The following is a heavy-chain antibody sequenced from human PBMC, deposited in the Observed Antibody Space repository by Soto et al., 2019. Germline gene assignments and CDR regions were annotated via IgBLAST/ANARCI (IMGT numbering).Heavy chain of an antibody. J-gene: IGHJ4*02. CDR1: GFTVSNNY. D-gene: IGHD1-7*01. CDR3: ARDPWARGTPN. V-gene: IGHV3-66*01. Sequence: GGSLRLSCAASGFTVSNNYMSWVRQAPGKGLEWVSVIYSGGDTYYVDSVQGRFTISRDNSKNMGNLQMNSLGAEDTAVYYCARDPWARGTPNWGQGTLVTVSS. CDR2: IYSGGDT.